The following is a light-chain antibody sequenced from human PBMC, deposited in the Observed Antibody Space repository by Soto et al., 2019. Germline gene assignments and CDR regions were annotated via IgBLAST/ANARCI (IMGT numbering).Light chain of an antibody. V-gene: IGKV1-39*01. CDR2: AAS. J-gene: IGKJ1*01. CDR1: QSISSY. Sequence: DIQMTQSPSSLSASVGDRVTITCRASQSISSYLNWYQHKPGKSPKLLIYAASSLQTGVPSRFSGSRSGTDFALTISSLQRDDFETYYCQQTDSFPRTFGQGTKVDIK. CDR3: QQTDSFPRT.